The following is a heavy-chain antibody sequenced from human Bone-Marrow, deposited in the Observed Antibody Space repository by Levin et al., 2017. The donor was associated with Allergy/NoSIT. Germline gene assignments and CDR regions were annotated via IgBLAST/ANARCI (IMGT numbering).Heavy chain of an antibody. CDR3: ARDSPSHFDSSGYFTSRFDH. J-gene: IGHJ4*02. D-gene: IGHD3-22*01. Sequence: GGSLRLSCDASGFTFSNYWMSWIRQAPGKGLEWVANIEQDGSEKYSLDSVKGRFTVSRDNARNLLFLQMNNLRAEDTALYYCARDSPSHFDSSGYFTSRFDHWSRGTLVTVSS. CDR1: GFTFSNYW. V-gene: IGHV3-7*01. CDR2: IEQDGSEK.